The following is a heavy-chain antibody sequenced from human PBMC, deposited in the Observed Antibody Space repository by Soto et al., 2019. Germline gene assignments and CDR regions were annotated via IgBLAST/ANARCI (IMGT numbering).Heavy chain of an antibody. CDR3: ENSLGGGFCVY. J-gene: IGHJ4*02. CDR1: GFTFSNYA. CDR2: VTPSGGNT. V-gene: IGHV3-23*01. Sequence: GGSLRLSCVASGFTFSNYATSWVRQAPGKGLEWVSSVTPSGGNTYYADSVKGRFTMSRDNSKNTLYLQMSSLRVEDTAVYYCENSLGGGFCVYWGQGTLVTVYS. D-gene: IGHD6-19*01.